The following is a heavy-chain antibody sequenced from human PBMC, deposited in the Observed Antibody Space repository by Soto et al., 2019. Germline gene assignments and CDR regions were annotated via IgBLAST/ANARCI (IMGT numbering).Heavy chain of an antibody. V-gene: IGHV4-39*01. CDR3: ARHGGVVGYCSGGSCYSALPPDYYYYMDV. D-gene: IGHD2-15*01. CDR1: GGSISSSSYY. CDR2: IYYSGST. J-gene: IGHJ6*03. Sequence: SETLSLTCTVSGGSISSSSYYWGWIRQPPGKGLEWIGSIYYSGSTYYNPSLKSRVTISVDTSKNQFSLKLSSVTAADTAVYYCARHGGVVGYCSGGSCYSALPPDYYYYMDVWGKGTTVTVSS.